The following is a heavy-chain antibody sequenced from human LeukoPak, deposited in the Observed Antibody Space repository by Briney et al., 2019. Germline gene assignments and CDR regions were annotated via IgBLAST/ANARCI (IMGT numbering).Heavy chain of an antibody. D-gene: IGHD5-18*01. V-gene: IGHV1-46*01. J-gene: IGHJ5*02. CDR2: INPSGGST. CDR3: ARTNEGYSYGNNWFDP. Sequence: ASVKVSCKASGYTFTSYYMHWVRQAPGQGLEWMGIINPSGGSTSYAQKFQGRVTMTRDTSTSTVYMELSSLRSEDTAVYYCARTNEGYSYGNNWFDPWGQGTLVTVSS. CDR1: GYTFTSYY.